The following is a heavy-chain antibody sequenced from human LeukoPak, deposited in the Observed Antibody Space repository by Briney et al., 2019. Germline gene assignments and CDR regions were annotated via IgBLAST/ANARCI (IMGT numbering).Heavy chain of an antibody. CDR3: ARVCSSTSCYLIFAFDI. Sequence: SEALSLTCTVSGGSISSGGYYWSWIRQHPGKGLGWIGYIYYSGSTYYNPSLKSRVTISVDTSKNQFSLKLSSVTAADTAVYYCARVCSSTSCYLIFAFDIWGQGTMVTVSS. V-gene: IGHV4-31*03. J-gene: IGHJ3*02. D-gene: IGHD2-2*01. CDR1: GGSISSGGYY. CDR2: IYYSGST.